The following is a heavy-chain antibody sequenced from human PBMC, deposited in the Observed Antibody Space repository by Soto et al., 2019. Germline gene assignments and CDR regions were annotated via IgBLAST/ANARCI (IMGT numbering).Heavy chain of an antibody. J-gene: IGHJ6*02. V-gene: IGHV4-39*02. Sequence: PSETLSLTCTVSGGSISSNNYYWGWIRQPPGKGLEWIGSIYYSGSTYYNPSLKSRLTISLYTPKNQFSLKLNSVTAADTAVYYCARDFTDSSGPTLGMGVWGQGTTVTVSS. CDR3: ARDFTDSSGPTLGMGV. D-gene: IGHD6-19*01. CDR1: GGSISSNNYY. CDR2: IYYSGST.